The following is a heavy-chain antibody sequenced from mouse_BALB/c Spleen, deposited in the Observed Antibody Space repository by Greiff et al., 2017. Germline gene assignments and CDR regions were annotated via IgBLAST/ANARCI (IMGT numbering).Heavy chain of an antibody. D-gene: IGHD2-3*01. Sequence: ESGPGLVKPSQSLSLTCSVTGYSITSGYYWNWIRQFPGNKLEWMGYISYDGSNNYNPSLKNRISITRDTSKNQFFLKLNSVTTEDTATYYCARGDGLDYWGQGTTLTVSS. J-gene: IGHJ2*01. CDR2: ISYDGSN. CDR1: GYSITSGYY. V-gene: IGHV3-6*02. CDR3: ARGDGLDY.